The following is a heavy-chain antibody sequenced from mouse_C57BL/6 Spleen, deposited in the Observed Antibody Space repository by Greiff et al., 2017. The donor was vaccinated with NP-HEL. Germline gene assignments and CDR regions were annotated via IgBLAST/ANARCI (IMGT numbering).Heavy chain of an antibody. Sequence: VQLQQSGPGLVKPSQSLSLTCSVTGYSITSGYYWNWIRQFPGNKLEWMGYISYDGSNNYNPSLKNRISITRDTSKNQFFLKLNSVTTEDTATYYCARGPYYGSSYGAMDYWGQGTSVTVSS. V-gene: IGHV3-6*01. CDR1: GYSITSGYY. D-gene: IGHD1-1*01. CDR2: ISYDGSN. J-gene: IGHJ4*01. CDR3: ARGPYYGSSYGAMDY.